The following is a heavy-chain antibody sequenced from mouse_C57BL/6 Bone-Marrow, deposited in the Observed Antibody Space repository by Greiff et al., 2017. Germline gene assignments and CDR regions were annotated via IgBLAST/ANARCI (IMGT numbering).Heavy chain of an antibody. V-gene: IGHV1-63*01. Sequence: VQLQQSGAELVRPGASVKMSCKASGFTFTNYWIGWVKQRPGHGLEWIGDIYPGGGYTNYNEKFKGKATLTADKSSSTAYMQLSSLTSEDSAIYYCARGDYYGGSFAYWGQGTLVTVSA. CDR3: ARGDYYGGSFAY. J-gene: IGHJ3*01. CDR2: IYPGGGYT. D-gene: IGHD1-1*01. CDR1: GFTFTNYW.